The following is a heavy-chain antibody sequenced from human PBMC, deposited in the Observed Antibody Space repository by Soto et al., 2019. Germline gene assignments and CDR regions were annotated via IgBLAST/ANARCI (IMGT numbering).Heavy chain of an antibody. J-gene: IGHJ6*02. CDR1: GGSISSYY. CDR2: IYYSGST. CDR3: ARDRGDGSRGYYYYGMDV. V-gene: IGHV4-59*01. D-gene: IGHD3-16*01. Sequence: QVQLQESGPGLVKPSETLSLTCTVSGGSISSYYCSWIRQPPGKGLEWIGYIYYSGSTNYNPSLKSRVTISVDKCNNQFSLQLNSVTAEDTAVYYCARDRGDGSRGYYYYGMDVWGQGTTVTVSS.